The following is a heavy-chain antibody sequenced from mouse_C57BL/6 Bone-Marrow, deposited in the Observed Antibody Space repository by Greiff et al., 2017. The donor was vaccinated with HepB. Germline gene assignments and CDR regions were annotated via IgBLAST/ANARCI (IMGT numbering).Heavy chain of an antibody. Sequence: DVMLVESGGGLVKPGGSLKLSCAASGFTFSSYTMSWVRQTPEKRLEWVATISGGGGNTYYPDSVKGRFTISRDNAKNTLYLQMSSLRSEDTALYYCARREVLRFYYFDYWGQGTTLTVSS. CDR3: ARREVLRFYYFDY. D-gene: IGHD1-1*01. CDR2: ISGGGGNT. V-gene: IGHV5-9*01. J-gene: IGHJ2*01. CDR1: GFTFSSYT.